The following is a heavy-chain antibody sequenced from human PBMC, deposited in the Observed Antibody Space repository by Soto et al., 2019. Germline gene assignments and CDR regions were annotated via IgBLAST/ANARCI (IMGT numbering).Heavy chain of an antibody. D-gene: IGHD2-2*01. CDR3: ARVPDCSSTSCYAYYGMDV. CDR1: GGSISSGGYY. V-gene: IGHV4-31*03. CDR2: IYYSGST. Sequence: SETLSLTCTVSGGSISSGGYYWSWIRQHPGKGLEWIGYIYYSGSTYYNPSLKSRVTISVDTSKNQFSLKLSSVTAADTAVYYCARVPDCSSTSCYAYYGMDVWGQGTTVTVSS. J-gene: IGHJ6*02.